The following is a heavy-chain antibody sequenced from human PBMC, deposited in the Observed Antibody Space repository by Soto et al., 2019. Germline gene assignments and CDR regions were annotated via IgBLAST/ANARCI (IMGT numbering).Heavy chain of an antibody. Sequence: QVQLQESGPGLVKPSETLSLTATVAGASISNTGFYWSWIRQPPGKGLEWIGYIYSSGSTTYNSSLKSRVTISPDTSKNQVSLNLTSVTAADTAMYYCARTTGSRSLDVWGHGTMVSVSS. V-gene: IGHV4-61*08. D-gene: IGHD3-9*01. CDR2: IYSSGST. CDR1: GASISNTGFY. CDR3: ARTTGSRSLDV. J-gene: IGHJ3*01.